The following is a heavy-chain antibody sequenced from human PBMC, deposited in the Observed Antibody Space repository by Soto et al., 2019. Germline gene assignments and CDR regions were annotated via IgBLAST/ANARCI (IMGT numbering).Heavy chain of an antibody. Sequence: ASVKVSCKASGYTFTSYGISWVRQAPGQGLEWMGWISAYNGNTNYAQKLQGGVTMTTDTSTSTAYMELRSLRSDDTAVYYCARAKGSSGWYYFDYWGQGTLVTVSS. J-gene: IGHJ4*02. CDR3: ARAKGSSGWYYFDY. CDR1: GYTFTSYG. V-gene: IGHV1-18*01. D-gene: IGHD6-19*01. CDR2: ISAYNGNT.